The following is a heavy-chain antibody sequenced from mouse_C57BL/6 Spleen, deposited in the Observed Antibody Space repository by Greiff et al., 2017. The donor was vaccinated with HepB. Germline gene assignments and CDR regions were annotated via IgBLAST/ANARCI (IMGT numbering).Heavy chain of an antibody. CDR1: GFTFSDYG. Sequence: EVMLVESGGGLVKPGGSLKLSCAASGFTFSDYGMHWVRQAPEKGLEWVAYISSGSSTIYYADTVKGRFTISRDNAKNTLFLQMTSLRSEDTAMYYCARPRVTTDWYFDVWGTGTTVTVSS. J-gene: IGHJ1*03. CDR2: ISSGSSTI. D-gene: IGHD2-2*01. V-gene: IGHV5-17*01. CDR3: ARPRVTTDWYFDV.